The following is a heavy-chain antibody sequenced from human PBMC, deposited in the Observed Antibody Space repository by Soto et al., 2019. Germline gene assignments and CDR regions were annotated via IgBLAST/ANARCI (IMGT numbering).Heavy chain of an antibody. J-gene: IGHJ4*02. Sequence: VGSLSLSCAASGFTFSTYEMHWVRQSPGKGLEWVSYISSSGNTVYYADSVKGRFTISRDNTRNSLYLQMNSLRDEDTALYYCVRYCSTTLCNGVATRTFDYWGQGTLVTVSS. V-gene: IGHV3-48*03. CDR2: ISSSGNTV. CDR1: GFTFSTYE. CDR3: VRYCSTTLCNGVATRTFDY. D-gene: IGHD2-2*01.